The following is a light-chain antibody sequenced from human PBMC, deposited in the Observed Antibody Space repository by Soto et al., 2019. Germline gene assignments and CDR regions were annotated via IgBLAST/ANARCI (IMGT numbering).Light chain of an antibody. V-gene: IGKV3-15*01. CDR1: QSVSSN. J-gene: IGKJ2*01. Sequence: EIVMTQSPATLSVSPGDRATLSCRASQSVSSNLAWYQQKPGQAPRLLIYGASTRATGIPARFSGSGSGTEFTLTISSLQSEDFAVYYCQQYNNWPPSTFGPGTKLEIK. CDR2: GAS. CDR3: QQYNNWPPST.